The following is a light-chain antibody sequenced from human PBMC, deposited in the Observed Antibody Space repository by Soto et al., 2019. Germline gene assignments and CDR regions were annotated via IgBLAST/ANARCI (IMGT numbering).Light chain of an antibody. CDR1: QSVSSN. V-gene: IGKV3-15*01. CDR3: QQYNTWPPRYT. CDR2: GAS. Sequence: EIVMTQSPVTLSVSPGGRATLSCRASQSVSSNLAWYQQKPGQAPRLLIYGASIRATGIPARFSGSGSGTEFTLTISSLQSEDFAVYYCQQYNTWPPRYTFGQGTKLEIK. J-gene: IGKJ2*01.